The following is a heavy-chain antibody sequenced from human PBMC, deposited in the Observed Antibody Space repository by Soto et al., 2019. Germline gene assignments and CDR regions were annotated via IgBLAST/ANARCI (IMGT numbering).Heavy chain of an antibody. CDR3: AKSQTRLAVDAQLDY. D-gene: IGHD6-19*01. V-gene: IGHV3-43*01. J-gene: IGHJ4*02. Sequence: AGGSLRLSCAASGFAFDYYSLHWVRQAPGKGLEWVSLISWDGHSTYYADSVKGRFIISRDNSKNSLYLQMNSLRSEDAAIYYCAKSQTRLAVDAQLDYWGQGTLVKVSS. CDR1: GFAFDYYS. CDR2: ISWDGHST.